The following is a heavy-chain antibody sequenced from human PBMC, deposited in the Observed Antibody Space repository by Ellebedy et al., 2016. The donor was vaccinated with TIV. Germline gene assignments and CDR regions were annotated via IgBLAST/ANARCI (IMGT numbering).Heavy chain of an antibody. CDR2: ITVGNGDT. D-gene: IGHD6-19*01. V-gene: IGHV1-3*01. Sequence: ASVKVSCKASGGTFSSYAISWVRQAPGQRLEWMGWITVGNGDTKYSQKFQGRVTITRDTSASTAYMELSSLRSEDTAVYYCARDPEEGSSGSYWYFDLWGRGTLVTVSS. J-gene: IGHJ2*01. CDR3: ARDPEEGSSGSYWYFDL. CDR1: GGTFSSYA.